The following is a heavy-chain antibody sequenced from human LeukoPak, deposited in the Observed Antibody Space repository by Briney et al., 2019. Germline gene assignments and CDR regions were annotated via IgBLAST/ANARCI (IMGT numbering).Heavy chain of an antibody. Sequence: PSETLSLTCTVSGGSISSGDYYWSWIRQPPGKGLEWIGYIYYSGSTYYNPSLKSRVTISVDTSKNQFSLKLSSVAAADTAVYYCVRERAVAGTSIDYWGQGTLVTVSS. J-gene: IGHJ4*02. V-gene: IGHV4-30-4*01. CDR1: GGSISSGDYY. CDR3: VRERAVAGTSIDY. D-gene: IGHD6-13*01. CDR2: IYYSGST.